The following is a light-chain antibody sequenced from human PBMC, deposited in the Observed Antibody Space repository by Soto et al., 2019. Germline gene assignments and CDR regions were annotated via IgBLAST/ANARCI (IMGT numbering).Light chain of an antibody. CDR2: DAS. Sequence: DIQMTQSPSSVSASVGDGVTTTCRASQSIRRGLAWYQQKPGKAPNLLIYDASTLESGVPSRFSGSGSGTDFTFTISSLQPEDIATYYCQQYDNLPLTFGGGTKVDIK. V-gene: IGKV1-33*01. CDR1: QSIRRG. J-gene: IGKJ4*01. CDR3: QQYDNLPLT.